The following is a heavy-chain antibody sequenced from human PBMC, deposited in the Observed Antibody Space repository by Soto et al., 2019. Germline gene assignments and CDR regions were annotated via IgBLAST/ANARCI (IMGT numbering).Heavy chain of an antibody. CDR1: GYTFTSYG. V-gene: IGHV1-18*01. CDR3: ARDTGASGYDSIDY. J-gene: IGHJ4*02. Sequence: ASVKVSCKASGYTFTSYGISWVRQAPGQGLEWMGWISAYNGNTNYAQKLQGRVTMTTDTSTSTAYMELRSLRSDDAAVYYCARDTGASGYDSIDYWGQGTLVTVSS. D-gene: IGHD5-12*01. CDR2: ISAYNGNT.